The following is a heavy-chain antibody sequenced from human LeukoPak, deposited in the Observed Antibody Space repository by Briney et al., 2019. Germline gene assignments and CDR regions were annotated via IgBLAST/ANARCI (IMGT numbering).Heavy chain of an antibody. CDR1: GYTFTGYY. D-gene: IGHD3-16*02. CDR3: ARAFQSLGGLSLPDY. CDR2: INPNSGDT. Sequence: GASVKVSCKASGYTFTGYYMNWVRQAPGQGLEWMGWINPNSGDTNSAQKFQGRVTMTRDTSISTAYMELSRLTSDDTAVYYCARAFQSLGGLSLPDYWGQGTLVTVSS. V-gene: IGHV1-2*02. J-gene: IGHJ4*02.